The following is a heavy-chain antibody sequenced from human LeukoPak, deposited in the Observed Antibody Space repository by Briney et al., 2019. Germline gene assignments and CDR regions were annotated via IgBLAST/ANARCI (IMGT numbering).Heavy chain of an antibody. CDR1: GYTFTSYA. V-gene: IGHV1-3*03. J-gene: IGHJ4*02. CDR2: INAGNGNT. CDR3: ARAESITIFGVVISSGQFDY. D-gene: IGHD3-3*01. Sequence: ASVKVSCKASGYTFTSYAMHWVRQAPGQRLEWMGWINAGNGNTKYSQEFQGRVTITRDTSASTAYMELSSLRSEDMAVYYCARAESITIFGVVISSGQFDYWGQGTLVTVSS.